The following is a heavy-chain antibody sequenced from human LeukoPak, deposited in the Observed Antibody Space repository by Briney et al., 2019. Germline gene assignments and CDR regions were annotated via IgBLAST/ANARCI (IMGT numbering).Heavy chain of an antibody. CDR3: VRRGDAGGGWGDHDY. V-gene: IGHV3-23*01. D-gene: IGHD6-19*01. CDR1: GFTFNRNA. CDR2: IGGSGDKT. Sequence: GGSLRLSCAASGFTFNRNAISWVRQAPGKGLEWVSTIGGSGDKTFYADSVKGRFTISRDNSKNMLHLQMSSLTGEDTALYYCVRRGDAGGGWGDHDYWGQGALVTVSS. J-gene: IGHJ4*02.